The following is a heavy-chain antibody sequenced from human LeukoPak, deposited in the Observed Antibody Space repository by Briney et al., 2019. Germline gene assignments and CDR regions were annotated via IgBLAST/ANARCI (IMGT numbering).Heavy chain of an antibody. D-gene: IGHD3-22*01. J-gene: IGHJ3*02. CDR3: ATPTQYYYDSSGYYFDAFDI. V-gene: IGHV3-23*01. CDR2: ISGSGGST. Sequence: GGSLRLSCAASGFTFSSYAMSWVRQAPGKGLEWVSAISGSGGSTYYADSVKGRFTISRDNSKNTLYLQMNSLRAEDTAVYYCATPTQYYYDSSGYYFDAFDIWGQGTMVTVSS. CDR1: GFTFSSYA.